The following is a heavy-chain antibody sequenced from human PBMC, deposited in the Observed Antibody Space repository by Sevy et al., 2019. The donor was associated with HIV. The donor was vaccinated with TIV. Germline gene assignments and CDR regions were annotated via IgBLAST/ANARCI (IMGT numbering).Heavy chain of an antibody. J-gene: IGHJ4*02. V-gene: IGHV3-23*01. Sequence: GGSLRLSCAASGFTFNSYAMGWVRQAPGKGLEWVSGISGSGGSTYYADSVKGRFTISRDNSKNTLYLQMKSPRAEDTAAYYRASTIDYDSSGYYFNFDYWGQGILVTVSS. CDR1: GFTFNSYA. CDR2: ISGSGGST. D-gene: IGHD3-22*01. CDR3: ASTIDYDSSGYYFNFDY.